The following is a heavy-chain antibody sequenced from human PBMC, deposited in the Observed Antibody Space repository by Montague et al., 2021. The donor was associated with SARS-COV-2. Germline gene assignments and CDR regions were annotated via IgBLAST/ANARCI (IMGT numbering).Heavy chain of an antibody. CDR2: TYYRSKWYN. V-gene: IGHV6-1*01. D-gene: IGHD2-8*01. Sequence: AISGGSVSSNSAAWNWIRQSPSRGLEWLGRTYYRSKWYNDYAVSVKSRITINPDTPKNQFSLQLNSVTPEDTAVYYCARDDPYRTNGVCYTGNWFDPWGQGTLVTVSS. CDR3: ARDDPYRTNGVCYTGNWFDP. CDR1: GGSVSSNSAA. J-gene: IGHJ5*02.